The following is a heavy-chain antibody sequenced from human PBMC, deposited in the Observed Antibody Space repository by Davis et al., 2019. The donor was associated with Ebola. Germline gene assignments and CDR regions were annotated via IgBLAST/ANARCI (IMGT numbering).Heavy chain of an antibody. Sequence: GESLKISCNSSGYTFTHYWIGWVRQMPGKGLEWMGIIYPGDSDTRYSPSFQGQVTISADKSISTAYLQWSSLKASDTAMYYCARHRLLNYDFWSGYPLDYYGMDVWGQGTTVTVSS. J-gene: IGHJ6*02. CDR2: IYPGDSDT. D-gene: IGHD3-3*01. CDR1: GYTFTHYW. CDR3: ARHRLLNYDFWSGYPLDYYGMDV. V-gene: IGHV5-51*01.